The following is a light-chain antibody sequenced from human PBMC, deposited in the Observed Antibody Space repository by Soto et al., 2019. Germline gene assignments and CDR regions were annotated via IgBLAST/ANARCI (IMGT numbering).Light chain of an antibody. V-gene: IGLV6-57*03. CDR3: QSSDSSSHVI. J-gene: IGLJ2*01. Sequence: NFMLTQAHSVSESPGKTITISCTRSSGSITNNFVQWYHQRPGSAPTIVIYEDNQRPSGVPGRFSGSIDSSSNSASLTISGLTTEDEGDYYCQSSDSSSHVIFGGGTQLTV. CDR1: SGSITNNF. CDR2: EDN.